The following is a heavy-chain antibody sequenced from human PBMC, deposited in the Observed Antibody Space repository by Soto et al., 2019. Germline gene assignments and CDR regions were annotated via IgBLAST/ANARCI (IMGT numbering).Heavy chain of an antibody. V-gene: IGHV5-51*01. CDR1: GYSFTSYW. CDR3: ARRRCSGGSCYDAFDI. J-gene: IGHJ3*02. D-gene: IGHD2-15*01. Sequence: GESLKISCKGSGYSFTSYWIGWVRQMPGKGLEWMGIINPGDSDTRYSPSFQGQVTISADKSISTAYLQWSSLKASDTAMYYCARRRCSGGSCYDAFDIWGQGTMVTVSS. CDR2: INPGDSDT.